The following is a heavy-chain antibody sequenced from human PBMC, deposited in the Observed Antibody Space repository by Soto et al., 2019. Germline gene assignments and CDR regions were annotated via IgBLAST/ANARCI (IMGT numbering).Heavy chain of an antibody. CDR2: ISSSSSYI. CDR1: GFTFSSYS. Sequence: EVQLVESGGGLVKPGGSLRLSCAASGFTFSSYSMNWVRQAPGKGLEWVSSISSSSSYIYYADSVKGRFTISRDNAKNSLSRPLISLTAEDTAVYSCARVGKQLVPTDYWGQGTVVTVSS. CDR3: ARVGKQLVPTDY. D-gene: IGHD6-13*01. J-gene: IGHJ4*02. V-gene: IGHV3-21*01.